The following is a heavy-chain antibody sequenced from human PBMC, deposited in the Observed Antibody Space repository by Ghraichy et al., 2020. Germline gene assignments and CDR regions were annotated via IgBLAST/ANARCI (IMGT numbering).Heavy chain of an antibody. CDR3: ARGGIAAAGSEYFQH. V-gene: IGHV3-7*01. Sequence: GESLNISCAASGFTFSSYWMSWVRQAPGKGLEWVANIKQDGSEKYYVDSVKGRFTISRDNAKNSLYLQMNSLRAEDTAVYYCARGGIAAAGSEYFQHWGQGTLVTVSS. D-gene: IGHD6-13*01. CDR1: GFTFSSYW. J-gene: IGHJ1*01. CDR2: IKQDGSEK.